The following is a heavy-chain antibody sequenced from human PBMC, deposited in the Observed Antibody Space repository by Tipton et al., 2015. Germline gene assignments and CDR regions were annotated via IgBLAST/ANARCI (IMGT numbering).Heavy chain of an antibody. CDR1: GFTFTSYG. V-gene: IGHV3-23*01. J-gene: IGHJ2*01. Sequence: SLRLSCAASGFTFTSYGMSWVRQAPGEGLEWVSGISGSGGGTYYADSVKGRFTISRDNSKNTLYLQMNSLRAEDTAVYYCAKDAIKTYFYDSSGYWAWYFDLWGRGTLLTVSS. CDR2: ISGSGGGT. D-gene: IGHD3-22*01. CDR3: AKDAIKTYFYDSSGYWAWYFDL.